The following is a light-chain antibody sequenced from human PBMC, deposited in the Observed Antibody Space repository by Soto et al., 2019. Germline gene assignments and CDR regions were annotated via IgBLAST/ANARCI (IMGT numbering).Light chain of an antibody. J-gene: IGKJ4*01. Sequence: EIVLTQSPGTLSLSPGERATLSCRASQSVSGSSLAWYQQKPGQAPRLLIYGASRRATGIPDRFSGSGSWTDFTLTISSLEPEDFAVYYCQQYASSVLTFGGGTNVEIK. V-gene: IGKV3-20*01. CDR2: GAS. CDR3: QQYASSVLT. CDR1: QSVSGSS.